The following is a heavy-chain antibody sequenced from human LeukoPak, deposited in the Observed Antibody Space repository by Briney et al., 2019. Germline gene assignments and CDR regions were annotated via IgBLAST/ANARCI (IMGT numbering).Heavy chain of an antibody. Sequence: SETLSLTCAVYGGSFSGYYWSWIRQPPGKGLEWIGEINHSGSTYYNPSLKSRVTISVDTSKNQFSLKLSSVTAADTAVYYCARARTDGFDYWGQGTLVTVSS. CDR2: INHSGST. CDR1: GGSFSGYY. J-gene: IGHJ4*02. CDR3: ARARTDGFDY. V-gene: IGHV4-34*01.